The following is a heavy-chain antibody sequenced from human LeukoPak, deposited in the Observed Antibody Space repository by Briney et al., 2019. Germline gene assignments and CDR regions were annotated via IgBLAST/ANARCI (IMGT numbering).Heavy chain of an antibody. CDR2: IYTSGST. Sequence: SETLSLTCTVSGGSISSGSYYWSWIRQPAGKGLEWIGRIYTSGSTNYNPSLKSRVTISVDTSKNQFSLKLSSVTAADTAVYYCARDHGNWGQGTLVTVSS. CDR3: ARDHGN. CDR1: GGSISSGSYY. D-gene: IGHD4-17*01. V-gene: IGHV4-61*02. J-gene: IGHJ4*02.